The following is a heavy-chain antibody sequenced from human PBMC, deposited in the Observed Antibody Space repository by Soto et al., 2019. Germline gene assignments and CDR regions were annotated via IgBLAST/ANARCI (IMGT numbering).Heavy chain of an antibody. Sequence: SETLSVTCAFSVGSISTYYWSWIRQPPGKGLDWIGYVSDSGSSKYNPSLKRRVTMSEDTSKNQVSLRLRSVTAADTAVYYCARAYYGGHSRFDYWGQGTLVTVSS. V-gene: IGHV4-59*01. CDR2: VSDSGSS. J-gene: IGHJ4*02. CDR3: ARAYYGGHSRFDY. CDR1: VGSISTYY. D-gene: IGHD4-17*01.